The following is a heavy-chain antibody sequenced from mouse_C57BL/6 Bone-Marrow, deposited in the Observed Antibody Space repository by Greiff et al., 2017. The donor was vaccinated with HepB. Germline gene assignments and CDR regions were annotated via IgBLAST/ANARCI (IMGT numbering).Heavy chain of an antibody. Sequence: QVQLQQPGAELVKPGASVKMSCKASGYTFTSYWITWVKQRPGQGLEWIGDIYPGSGSTNYNEKFKSKATLTVDTSSSTAYMQLSSLTSEDSAVYYCARENSNYVSAMDYWGQGTSVTVSS. J-gene: IGHJ4*01. CDR3: ARENSNYVSAMDY. D-gene: IGHD2-5*01. CDR1: GYTFTSYW. CDR2: IYPGSGST. V-gene: IGHV1-55*01.